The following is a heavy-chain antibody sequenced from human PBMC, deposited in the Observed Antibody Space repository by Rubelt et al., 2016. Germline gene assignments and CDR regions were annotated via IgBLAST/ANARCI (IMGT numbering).Heavy chain of an antibody. D-gene: IGHD1-20*01. V-gene: IGHV1-18*01. CDR3: ARIPFPGYNWNLDY. CDR1: GYTFTSYG. Sequence: QVQLVQSGAEVKKPGASVKVSCKASGYTFTSYGISWVRQAPGQGLEWMGWVSAYNGNTNFARKFQGRVTMTTDTSTSTAYMERRSLRSDDTAVYYCARIPFPGYNWNLDYWGQGTLVTVSS. CDR2: VSAYNGNT. J-gene: IGHJ4*02.